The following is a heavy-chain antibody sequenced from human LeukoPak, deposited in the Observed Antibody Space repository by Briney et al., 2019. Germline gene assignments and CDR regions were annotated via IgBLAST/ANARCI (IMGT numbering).Heavy chain of an antibody. Sequence: GGSLRLSCAASGFSVRSKYMSWVRQAPGMGLEWVSVLQSVGNTFYADSVKGRFSISRDRSKNTVYLQMDSLRAEDTAVYYCARDAEGEEQMATTYFDLWGQGTLVIVSS. CDR2: LQSVGNT. J-gene: IGHJ4*02. CDR3: ARDAEGEEQMATTYFDL. D-gene: IGHD5-24*01. CDR1: GFSVRSKY. V-gene: IGHV3-53*01.